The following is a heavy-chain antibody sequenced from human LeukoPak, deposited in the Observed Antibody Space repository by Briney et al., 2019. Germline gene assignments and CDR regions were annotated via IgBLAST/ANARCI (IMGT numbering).Heavy chain of an antibody. J-gene: IGHJ6*03. V-gene: IGHV4-39*01. CDR3: ARHPELGYHFWTGHSTSYMDV. D-gene: IGHD3/OR15-3a*01. Sequence: NSSETLSLTCRVSGGSITNNNYYWGWIRQSPGKGLEWIASISYSGRIYNNPSLKSRVTMSVDTSKNQFSLRLNSVTAADTAVYYCARHPELGYHFWTGHSTSYMDVWGKGTTVTVSS. CDR2: ISYSGRI. CDR1: GGSITNNNYY.